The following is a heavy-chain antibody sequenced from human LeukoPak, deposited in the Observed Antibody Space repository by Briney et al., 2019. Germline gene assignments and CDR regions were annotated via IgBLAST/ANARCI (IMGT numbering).Heavy chain of an antibody. D-gene: IGHD3-22*01. Sequence: PGRSLRLSCAASGFTCSSYAIHCVRQAPGKGLEWVAVISYDGSNKYYADSLKGGFTISRDNSKNTLYLQMNSLRAEDTAVYYCARDGIAFYDSSGHNWFDPWGQGTLVTVSS. CDR1: GFTCSSYA. J-gene: IGHJ5*02. CDR2: ISYDGSNK. CDR3: ARDGIAFYDSSGHNWFDP. V-gene: IGHV3-30*04.